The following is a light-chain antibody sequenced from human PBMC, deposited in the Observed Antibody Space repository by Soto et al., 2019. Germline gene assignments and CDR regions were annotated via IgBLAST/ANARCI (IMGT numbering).Light chain of an antibody. J-gene: IGKJ1*01. V-gene: IGKV3-20*01. CDR3: QEYGTPRT. Sequence: IVLTPSPVTLCLSPGQGGILALGPSQSVSRSSLASYQQRPGQAPXXLIYAASNTAPGIPDRFSVSGSGTDFTLTISRMAPEDFAVDDCQEYGTPRTFGQGTKVDIK. CDR2: AAS. CDR1: QSVSRSS.